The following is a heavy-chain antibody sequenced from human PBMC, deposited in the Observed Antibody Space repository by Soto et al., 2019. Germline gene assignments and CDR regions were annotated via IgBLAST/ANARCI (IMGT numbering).Heavy chain of an antibody. V-gene: IGHV1-2*02. CDR2: INPRTGGT. CDR3: ARERYQVISDGMDV. D-gene: IGHD2-2*01. Sequence: ASVKVSCKASGYTFTGYYIHWVREAPGQGLEWMGWINPRTGGTSYAQKFQGRVTLSRDTSINTAYLELSRLTFDDAAVYFCARERYQVISDGMDVWGQGTTATVSS. J-gene: IGHJ6*02. CDR1: GYTFTGYY.